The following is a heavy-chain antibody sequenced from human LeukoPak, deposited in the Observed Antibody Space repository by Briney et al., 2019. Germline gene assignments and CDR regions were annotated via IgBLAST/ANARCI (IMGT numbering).Heavy chain of an antibody. D-gene: IGHD5-24*01. J-gene: IGHJ4*02. V-gene: IGHV3-13*01. CDR2: FGTAGDT. CDR3: ARQNTPHGNFDY. Sequence: GGSLRLSCAASGFTLSNYAMHWVRQPAGEGLEWVSAFGTAGDTFYPGSVKGRFTISRDNAKKSLFLQMNSLRAEDTAVYYCARQNTPHGNFDYWGQGTLVTVSS. CDR1: GFTLSNYA.